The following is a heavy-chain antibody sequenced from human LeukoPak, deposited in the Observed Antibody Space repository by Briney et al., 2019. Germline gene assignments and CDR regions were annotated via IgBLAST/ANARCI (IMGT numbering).Heavy chain of an antibody. V-gene: IGHV3-33*06. CDR3: AKQHYYDSSGYYPPGD. CDR2: IWYDGSNK. J-gene: IGHJ4*02. Sequence: GGSLRLSCAASGFTFSSYGMHWVRQAPGKGVEWVAVIWYDGSNKYYADSVKGRFTISRDNSKNTLYLQMNSLRAEDTAMYYCAKQHYYDSSGYYPPGDWGQGTLVTVSS. CDR1: GFTFSSYG. D-gene: IGHD3-22*01.